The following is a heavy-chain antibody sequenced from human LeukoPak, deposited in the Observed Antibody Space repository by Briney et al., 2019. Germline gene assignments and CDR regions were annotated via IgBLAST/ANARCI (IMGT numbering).Heavy chain of an antibody. CDR2: IYRGGYT. CDR1: EFNARYTY. CDR3: AFGSTVFHARR. V-gene: IGHV3-53*01. D-gene: IGHD4-17*01. J-gene: IGHJ4*02. Sequence: GGSLRLSCVASEFNARYTYMTWVRQAPGKGLEWISVIYRGGYTDYADSVKGRFTISSDNPKRTLYLQMNSLSAEDTATYYCAFGSTVFHARRWGQGTRVTVSS.